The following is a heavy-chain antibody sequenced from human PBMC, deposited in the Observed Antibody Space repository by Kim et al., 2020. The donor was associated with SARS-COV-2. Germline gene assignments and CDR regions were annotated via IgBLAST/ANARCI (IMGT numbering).Heavy chain of an antibody. V-gene: IGHV3-7*01. D-gene: IGHD1-1*01. CDR3: ARANSAATARGDALEI. J-gene: IGHJ3*02. CDR1: GFTFSSYW. Sequence: GGSLRLSCAASGFTFSSYWMSWVRQAPGKGLEWVANIKQDGSEKYYVDSVKGRFTISRDNAKNSLYLQMNSLRAEDTAVYYCARANSAATARGDALEIWGQETIVTVSS. CDR2: IKQDGSEK.